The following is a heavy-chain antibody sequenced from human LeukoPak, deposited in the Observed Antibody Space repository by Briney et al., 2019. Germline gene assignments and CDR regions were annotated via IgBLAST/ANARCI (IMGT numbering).Heavy chain of an antibody. CDR2: IYYSGST. D-gene: IGHD2-15*01. J-gene: IGHJ6*02. Sequence: PSETLSLTCTVSGGSISSYYWSWIRQPPGKGLEWIGYIYYSGSTRYNPSLKSRVTISVDTSKNHFSLKLSSVTAADTAVYYCARGSWTYYYGMDVWGQGTTVTVSS. V-gene: IGHV4-59*01. CDR1: GGSISSYY. CDR3: ARGSWTYYYGMDV.